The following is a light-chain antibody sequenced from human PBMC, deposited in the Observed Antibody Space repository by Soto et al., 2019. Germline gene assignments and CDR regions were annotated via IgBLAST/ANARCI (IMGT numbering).Light chain of an antibody. Sequence: QPVLTQPPSASGAPGQRVTISCSGSSSNIGINYVYWYQQLPGTAPKLLIYNTYQRPSGVPDRFSGSKSGTSASLAISGLRSEDEADYYCAAWDDSLSGPVFGGGTKLTVL. J-gene: IGLJ3*02. CDR2: NTY. CDR1: SSNIGINY. CDR3: AAWDDSLSGPV. V-gene: IGLV1-47*02.